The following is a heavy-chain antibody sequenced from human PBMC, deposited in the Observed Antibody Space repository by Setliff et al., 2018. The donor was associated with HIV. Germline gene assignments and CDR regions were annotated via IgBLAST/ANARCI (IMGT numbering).Heavy chain of an antibody. Sequence: ETLSLTCTVSGGSISSYYWSWIRQPAGKGLEWIGRFYTSGSTNYNPSLKSRVTMSVDTSKDQFSLKVRYVTAADTAIYYCAREIWGQVAHVPYGMDVWGQGTTVTVSS. J-gene: IGHJ6*02. CDR3: AREIWGQVAHVPYGMDV. V-gene: IGHV4-4*07. D-gene: IGHD5-12*01. CDR2: FYTSGST. CDR1: GGSISSYY.